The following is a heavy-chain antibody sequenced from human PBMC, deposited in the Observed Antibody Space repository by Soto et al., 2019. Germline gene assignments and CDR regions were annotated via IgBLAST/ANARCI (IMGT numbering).Heavy chain of an antibody. D-gene: IGHD3-3*01. CDR3: ARDPFITIFGVVHPSWFDP. CDR1: GFTFSSYS. V-gene: IGHV3-21*01. J-gene: IGHJ5*02. CDR2: ISSSSSYI. Sequence: PGGSLRLSCAASGFTFSSYSMNWVRQAPGKGLEWVSSISSSSSYIYYADSVKGRFTISRDNAKNSLYLQMNSLRAEDTAVYYCARDPFITIFGVVHPSWFDPWGQGTLVTVSS.